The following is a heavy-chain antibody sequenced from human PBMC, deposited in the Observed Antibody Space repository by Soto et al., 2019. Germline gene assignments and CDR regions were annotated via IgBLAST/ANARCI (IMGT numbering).Heavy chain of an antibody. D-gene: IGHD2-15*01. Sequence: GGSLRLSCAASGFTFSSYGMHWVRQAPGKGLEWVAVIWYDGSNKYYADSVKGRFTISRDNSKNTLYLQMNSLRAEDTAVYYCARDKSTVAEGGMDVWGQGTTVTVSS. CDR1: GFTFSSYG. CDR2: IWYDGSNK. CDR3: ARDKSTVAEGGMDV. J-gene: IGHJ6*02. V-gene: IGHV3-33*01.